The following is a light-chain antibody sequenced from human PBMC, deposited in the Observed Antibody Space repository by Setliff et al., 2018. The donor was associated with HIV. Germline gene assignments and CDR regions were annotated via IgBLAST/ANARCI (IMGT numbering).Light chain of an antibody. J-gene: IGLJ1*01. V-gene: IGLV2-23*01. CDR2: QAS. Sequence: QSVLTQPASVSGSPGQSITISCTGTSGDVGRYNLVSWYQQQPGEPPKLMIYQASKRPSGVSNRFSGSKSGNTASLTISGLQAEDEADYYCCSNTGSNTYVFGTGTRSPS. CDR1: SGDVGRYNL. CDR3: CSNTGSNTYV.